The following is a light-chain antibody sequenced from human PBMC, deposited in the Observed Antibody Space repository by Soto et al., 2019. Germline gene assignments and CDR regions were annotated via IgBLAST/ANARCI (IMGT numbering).Light chain of an antibody. CDR1: QSISSY. CDR3: QQSYSTPIT. J-gene: IGKJ5*01. V-gene: IGKV1-39*01. Sequence: DLQMTQSPSSLSASVGDRVTITCRASQSISSYLNWYQQKPGKARKLLIYAASSLQSGVPSRFSGSGSGTDFTLTISSLQPEDFATYYCQQSYSTPITFGQGTRLEIK. CDR2: AAS.